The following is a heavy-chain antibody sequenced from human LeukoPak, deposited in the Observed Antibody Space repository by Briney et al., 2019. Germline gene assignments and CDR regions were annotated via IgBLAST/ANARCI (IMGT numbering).Heavy chain of an antibody. CDR3: AKDRYSYGYERPYYFDY. CDR1: GFTFSSYG. Sequence: GGSLRLSCAASGFTFSSYGMSWVRQAPGKGLEWVSAISGSGGSTYYADSVKGRFTISRDNSKNTLYLQMNSLRAEDTAVYYCAKDRYSYGYERPYYFDYWGQGTLVTVSS. J-gene: IGHJ4*02. V-gene: IGHV3-23*01. CDR2: ISGSGGST. D-gene: IGHD5-18*01.